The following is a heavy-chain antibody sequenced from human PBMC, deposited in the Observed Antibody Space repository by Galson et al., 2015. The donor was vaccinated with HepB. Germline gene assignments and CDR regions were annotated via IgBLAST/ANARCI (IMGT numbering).Heavy chain of an antibody. CDR3: ARQTTLWFGELSVPAYFDL. V-gene: IGHV4-59*08. CDR1: SGSISSDY. J-gene: IGHJ2*01. CDR2: VYYSGNT. Sequence: SETLSLTCSVSSGSISSDYWSWVRQPPGKGLEWIGSVYYSGNTNYNPSLKSRVTISVDTSKKQFSLRLTSVTAADTAVYYCARQTTLWFGELSVPAYFDLWGRGTLVTVSA. D-gene: IGHD3-10*01.